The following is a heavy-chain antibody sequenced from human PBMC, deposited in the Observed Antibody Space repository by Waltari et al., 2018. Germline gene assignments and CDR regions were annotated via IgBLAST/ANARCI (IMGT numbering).Heavy chain of an antibody. CDR1: GFIVSSNY. CDR2: MYSGGST. J-gene: IGHJ4*02. Sequence: EVQLVESGGGLIQPGGSLRLSCAASGFIVSSNYMSWVRQAPGRGLELVSRMYSGGSTYYADSVKGRFTISRDNSKNTLYLQMDSLSVEDTAVYYCARWQQWPVRAFDYWGQGTLVTVSS. D-gene: IGHD6-19*01. V-gene: IGHV3-53*01. CDR3: ARWQQWPVRAFDY.